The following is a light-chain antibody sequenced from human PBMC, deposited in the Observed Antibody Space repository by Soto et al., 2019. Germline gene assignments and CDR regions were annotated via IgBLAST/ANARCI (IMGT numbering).Light chain of an antibody. CDR2: GAS. CDR3: QQYNNWPLLS. J-gene: IGKJ4*01. V-gene: IGKV3-15*01. CDR1: HSMSNN. Sequence: IVMTQSPATLSVSPGGRASLSFSAIHSMSNNLACYQQKPGQAPRLLISGASTRATGIPARFSGSGSGSEFTLTITSLQSEDIGVYYCQQYNNWPLLSFGGGTKVDIK.